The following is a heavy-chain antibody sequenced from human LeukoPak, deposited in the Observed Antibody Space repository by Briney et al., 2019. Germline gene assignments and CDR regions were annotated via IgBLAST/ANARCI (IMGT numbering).Heavy chain of an antibody. CDR1: GFSFSSYW. Sequence: GGSLRLSCAASGFSFSSYWMHWVRQAPGKGLVWVSRINSDGSSTSYADSVKGRFTISRDNAKNTLSLQMNSLRVEDTAVYYCVRDGPAMVPLDYWGQGTLVTVSS. D-gene: IGHD5-18*01. J-gene: IGHJ4*02. CDR3: VRDGPAMVPLDY. CDR2: INSDGSST. V-gene: IGHV3-74*01.